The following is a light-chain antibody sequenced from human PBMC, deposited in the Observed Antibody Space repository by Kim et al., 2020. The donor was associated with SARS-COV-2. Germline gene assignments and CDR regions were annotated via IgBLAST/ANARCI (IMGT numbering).Light chain of an antibody. Sequence: SYELTQPPSVSVSPGQTARITCSGDKLGEKYTSWYQHKSDQSPVVVIYQDNKRPSGMTERFSGSSSGNTATLTISGTQPMDEADYYCQTWDSTTVIFGGGTQLTVL. CDR3: QTWDSTTVI. CDR1: KLGEKY. V-gene: IGLV3-1*01. J-gene: IGLJ2*01. CDR2: QDN.